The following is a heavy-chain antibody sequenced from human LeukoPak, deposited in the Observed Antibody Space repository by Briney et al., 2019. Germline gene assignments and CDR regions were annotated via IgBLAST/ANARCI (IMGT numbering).Heavy chain of an antibody. CDR1: GFTFSNYR. Sequence: GGSLRLSCAASGFTFSNYRMNWVRQAPGKGLEWVSSISSSSSYIYYADSVKGRFTISRDNAKNSLYLQMNSLRAEDTAVYYCARRGYPGAFDIWGQGAMVTVSS. J-gene: IGHJ3*02. D-gene: IGHD2-15*01. CDR2: ISSSSSYI. CDR3: ARRGYPGAFDI. V-gene: IGHV3-21*01.